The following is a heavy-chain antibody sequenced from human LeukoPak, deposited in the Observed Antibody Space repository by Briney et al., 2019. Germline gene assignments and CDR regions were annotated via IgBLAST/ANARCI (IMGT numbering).Heavy chain of an antibody. Sequence: GGSLRLSCAASGFTFSSYGMHWVRQAPGKGLEWVTVISYEGRNIFYADSVTGRFIISRDNSKNTLYLQMNSLRAEDTAVYYCAKDRRWDTAVFDYWGQGTLVTVSS. CDR2: ISYEGRNI. CDR3: AKDRRWDTAVFDY. J-gene: IGHJ4*02. CDR1: GFTFSSYG. D-gene: IGHD5-18*01. V-gene: IGHV3-30*18.